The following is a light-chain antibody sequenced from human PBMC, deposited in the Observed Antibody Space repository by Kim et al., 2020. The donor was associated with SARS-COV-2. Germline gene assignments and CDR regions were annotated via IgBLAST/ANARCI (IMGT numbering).Light chain of an antibody. Sequence: QSALTQPASVSGYPGQSITISCTGTSSDIGGYNYVSWYQQHPGKVPKLMIYDVSNRPSGLSNRFSGSKSGNTASLTISGLQAEDEADYYCSSYTSSSTWVFGGGTQLTVL. V-gene: IGLV2-14*03. CDR3: SSYTSSSTWV. J-gene: IGLJ3*02. CDR2: DVS. CDR1: SSDIGGYNY.